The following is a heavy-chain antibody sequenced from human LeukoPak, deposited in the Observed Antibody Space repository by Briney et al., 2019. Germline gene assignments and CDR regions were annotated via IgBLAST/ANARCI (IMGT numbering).Heavy chain of an antibody. D-gene: IGHD3-10*01. Sequence: ASVKVSCKASGYTFTSYGISWVRQAPGQGLEWMGWISAYNGNTNYAQKLQGRVTITRDTSASTAYMELSSLRSEDTAVYYCARAVPMKFGELHYYYGMDVWGQGTTVTVSS. CDR2: ISAYNGNT. CDR1: GYTFTSYG. J-gene: IGHJ6*02. V-gene: IGHV1-18*01. CDR3: ARAVPMKFGELHYYYGMDV.